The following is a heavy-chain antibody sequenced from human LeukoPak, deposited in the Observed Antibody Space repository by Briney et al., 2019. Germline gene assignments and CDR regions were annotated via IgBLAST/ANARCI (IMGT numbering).Heavy chain of an antibody. V-gene: IGHV4-4*07. J-gene: IGHJ4*02. Sequence: SETLSLTCTVSGDSITRNYWSWIRQPAGKGLEWIGRIYNSGNTNYSPSLESRVTMSTDTSKNQFSLKLTSVTAADTVVYYCARGSFDSSGYYVFDYWGQGTLVTVSS. D-gene: IGHD3-22*01. CDR1: GDSITRNY. CDR2: IYNSGNT. CDR3: ARGSFDSSGYYVFDY.